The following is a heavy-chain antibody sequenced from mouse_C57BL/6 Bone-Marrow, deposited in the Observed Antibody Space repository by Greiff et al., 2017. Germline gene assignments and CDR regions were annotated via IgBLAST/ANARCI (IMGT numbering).Heavy chain of an antibody. CDR2: ISSGGDYI. V-gene: IGHV5-9-1*02. CDR1: GFTFSSYA. J-gene: IGHJ4*01. Sequence: DVKLQESGEGLVKPGGSLKLSCAASGFTFSSYAMSWVRQTPEKRLEWVAYISSGGDYIYYADTVKGRFTISRDNARNTLYLQMSSLKSEDTAMYYCTRSSFITTAFYAMDYWGQGTSVTVSS. D-gene: IGHD1-1*01. CDR3: TRSSFITTAFYAMDY.